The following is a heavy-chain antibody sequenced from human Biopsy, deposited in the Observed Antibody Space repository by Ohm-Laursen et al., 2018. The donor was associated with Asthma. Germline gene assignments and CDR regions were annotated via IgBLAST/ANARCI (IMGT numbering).Heavy chain of an antibody. D-gene: IGHD6-19*01. CDR2: ITGSGGTT. CDR1: GFTFSSSA. CDR3: AKDFRGIAVAGDRGFDY. V-gene: IGHV3-23*01. J-gene: IGHJ4*01. Sequence: SLRLSCAASGFTFSSSAMSWVRQAPGKGLERVSAITGSGGTTYYADSERGRFTISRDNSKSTLFLQMDSLSAEDTAVYYCAKDFRGIAVAGDRGFDYWGQEPWSSSPQ.